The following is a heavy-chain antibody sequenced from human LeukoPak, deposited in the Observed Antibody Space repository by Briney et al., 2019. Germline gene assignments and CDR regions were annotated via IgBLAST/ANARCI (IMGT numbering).Heavy chain of an antibody. J-gene: IGHJ4*02. CDR2: VYSSGST. D-gene: IGHD3/OR15-3a*01. CDR3: ARQTGSGLFILP. Sequence: SETLSLTCTASGCSISSSSYYWSWIRQPAGKGLECIGRVYSSGSTNYNPSLKSRVTMSIDTSKNQFSLKLTSVTAADTAVYYCARQTGSGLFILPGGQGTLVTVSS. V-gene: IGHV4-61*02. CDR1: GCSISSSSYY.